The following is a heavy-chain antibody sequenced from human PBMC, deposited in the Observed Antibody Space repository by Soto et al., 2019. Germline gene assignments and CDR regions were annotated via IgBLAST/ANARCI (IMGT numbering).Heavy chain of an antibody. J-gene: IGHJ6*02. D-gene: IGHD6-13*01. CDR2: IYSGGST. V-gene: IGHV3-53*01. Sequence: EVPLVESGGGLIQPGGSLRLSCAASGFTVSSNYMSWVRQAPGKGLEWVSVIYSGGSTYYADSVKGRFTISRDNSKNTLYLQMNSLRAEDTAVYYCARDQVAAAGNKYYYYGMDVWGQGTTVTVSS. CDR3: ARDQVAAAGNKYYYYGMDV. CDR1: GFTVSSNY.